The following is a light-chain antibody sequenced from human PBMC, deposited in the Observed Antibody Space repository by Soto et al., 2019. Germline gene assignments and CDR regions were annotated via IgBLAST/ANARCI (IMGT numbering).Light chain of an antibody. CDR3: QSYDSSLSGSV. V-gene: IGLV1-40*01. J-gene: IGLJ7*01. CDR2: GNS. CDR1: SSNIGAGYD. Sequence: QSVLTQPPSVSGAPGQRVTISCTGTSSNIGAGYDVHWYQQLPGTAPKLLIYGNSNRPSGVPDRFSGSKYGTSASLAITGLQAEDEAYYYCQSYDSSLSGSVFGGGTQLTVL.